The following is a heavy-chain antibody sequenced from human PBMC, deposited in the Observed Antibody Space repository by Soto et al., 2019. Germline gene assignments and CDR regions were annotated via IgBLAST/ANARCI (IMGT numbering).Heavy chain of an antibody. V-gene: IGHV1-18*01. Sequence: ASVKVSCKTSGYTFSNYGITWVRQPPGQPLGWLGWIRLYSNGKNHPQKVQGTLSMSTDTSTTAVYMELRSLRSDETDVYYCARVVPGAEAWFGPWGQGALVTVSS. CDR2: IRLYSNGK. CDR1: GYTFSNYG. J-gene: IGHJ5*02. CDR3: ARVVPGAEAWFGP. D-gene: IGHD2-2*01.